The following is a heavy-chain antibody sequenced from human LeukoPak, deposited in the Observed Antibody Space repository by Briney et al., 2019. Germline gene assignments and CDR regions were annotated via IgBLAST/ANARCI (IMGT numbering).Heavy chain of an antibody. D-gene: IGHD5-12*01. V-gene: IGHV4-30-4*01. CDR1: GGSISSGDYY. CDR2: IYYSGST. Sequence: SQTLSLTCTVSGGSISSGDYYWSWNRQPPGKGLEWIGYIYYSGSTYYNPSLKSQVTISVDTSKNQFSLKLSSVTAADTAVYYCARVKRGYSGYDGGMRFDYWGQGTLVTVSS. CDR3: ARVKRGYSGYDGGMRFDY. J-gene: IGHJ4*02.